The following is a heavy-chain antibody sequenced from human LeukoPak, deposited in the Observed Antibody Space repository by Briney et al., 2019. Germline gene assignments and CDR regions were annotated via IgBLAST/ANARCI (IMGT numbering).Heavy chain of an antibody. V-gene: IGHV3-23*01. CDR2: ISGSGGST. J-gene: IGHJ4*02. CDR3: AKIQDNYGYGNYFDY. CDR1: GFTFSSYA. Sequence: GGSLRLSCAASGFTFSSYAMSWVRQAPGKGLEWVSAISGSGGSTYYADSVKGRFTISRDNPKNTLYLQMNSLRAEDTAVYYCAKIQDNYGYGNYFDYWGQGTLVTVSS. D-gene: IGHD3-16*01.